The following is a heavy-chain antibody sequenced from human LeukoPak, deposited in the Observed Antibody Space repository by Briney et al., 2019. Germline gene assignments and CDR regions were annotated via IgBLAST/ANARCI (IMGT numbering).Heavy chain of an antibody. V-gene: IGHV1-8*02. Sequence: GASVKVSCKASGYTFTSYYMHWVRQAAGQGLEWMGWMNPNSGNTAYAQKFQARVTMTRNTSITTFYMELSSLTSEDTAVYYCARGVGAAGDYWGQGTLVTVSS. CDR2: MNPNSGNT. D-gene: IGHD1-26*01. J-gene: IGHJ4*02. CDR1: GYTFTSYY. CDR3: ARGVGAAGDY.